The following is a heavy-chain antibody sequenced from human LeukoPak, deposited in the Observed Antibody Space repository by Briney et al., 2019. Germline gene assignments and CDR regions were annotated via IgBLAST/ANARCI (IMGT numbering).Heavy chain of an antibody. CDR3: AKDEGPRPATPFAY. V-gene: IGHV3-9*01. Sequence: GGSLRLSCAASGFTLDDYAMHWVRQAPGKGLEWVSGISWNSGSIGYADSVKGRFTISRDNAKNSLYLQMNSLRAEDTALYYCAKDEGPRPATPFAYWGQGTLVTVSS. CDR2: ISWNSGSI. J-gene: IGHJ4*02. D-gene: IGHD2-2*01. CDR1: GFTLDDYA.